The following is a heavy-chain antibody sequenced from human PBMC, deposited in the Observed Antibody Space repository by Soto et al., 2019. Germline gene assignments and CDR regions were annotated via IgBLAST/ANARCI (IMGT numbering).Heavy chain of an antibody. Sequence: QVHLVQSGAEVRKPGASVKVSCKASGYTFTSYDINWVRQATGQGLEWMGWMNPNSGNTAYAQKFQGRVTMTRNTSISTANMELSSMRSEDTAVYYCARERTRGFDPWGQGTLVTVSS. CDR1: GYTFTSYD. V-gene: IGHV1-8*01. CDR3: ARERTRGFDP. J-gene: IGHJ5*02. CDR2: MNPNSGNT.